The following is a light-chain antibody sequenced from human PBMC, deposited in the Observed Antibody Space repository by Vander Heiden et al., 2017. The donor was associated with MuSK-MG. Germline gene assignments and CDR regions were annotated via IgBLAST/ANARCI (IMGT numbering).Light chain of an antibody. Sequence: DNQISHTPSSLSPSIGERVTITCRASQNINDYLNWYQQKPGKAPKLLICAASSLQSGVPSRFTGSGSWTDFTLTISSLQPEDFATYYCQESYSSSMTFGQGTKVEIK. V-gene: IGKV1-39*01. CDR3: QESYSSSMT. J-gene: IGKJ1*01. CDR2: AAS. CDR1: QNINDY.